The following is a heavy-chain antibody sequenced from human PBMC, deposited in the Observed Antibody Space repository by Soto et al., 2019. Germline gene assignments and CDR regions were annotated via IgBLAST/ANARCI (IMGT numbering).Heavy chain of an antibody. D-gene: IGHD3-10*01. Sequence: GASVKVSCKVSGYTLTELSMHWVRQAPGKGLEWMGGFDPEDGETIYAQKFQGRVTMTEDTSTDTAYMELSSLRSEDTAVYYCATDRLKGRLWGVYYYGMDVWGQGTTVTVSS. CDR3: ATDRLKGRLWGVYYYGMDV. V-gene: IGHV1-24*01. CDR2: FDPEDGET. CDR1: GYTLTELS. J-gene: IGHJ6*02.